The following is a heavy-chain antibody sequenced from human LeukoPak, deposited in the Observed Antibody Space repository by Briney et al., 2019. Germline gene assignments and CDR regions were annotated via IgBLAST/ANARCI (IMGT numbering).Heavy chain of an antibody. D-gene: IGHD3-22*01. CDR1: GYTFTSYG. V-gene: IGHV1-18*01. Sequence: ASVKVSCKSSGYTFTSYGISWVRQAPGQGLEWMGWIRAYNGNTNYAQKLQGRVTMTTDTSTSTAYMELRSLRSDDTAVYYCARGLPYYYDSSGYYSPYYFDYWGQGTLVTVSS. J-gene: IGHJ4*02. CDR3: ARGLPYYYDSSGYYSPYYFDY. CDR2: IRAYNGNT.